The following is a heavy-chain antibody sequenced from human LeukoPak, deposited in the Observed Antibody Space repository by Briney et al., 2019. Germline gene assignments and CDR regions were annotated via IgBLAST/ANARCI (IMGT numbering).Heavy chain of an antibody. CDR3: ARRSYEYVWGTYRHDAFDI. Sequence: KGGESLKIACKGSAYSFTSYWIAWVRQMPGKGLEWMGIIYPGDSDTRYSPSFQGQVTISADKSISTAYLQWSSLKASDTAMCYCARRSYEYVWGTYRHDAFDIWGQGTMVTVSS. D-gene: IGHD3-16*02. J-gene: IGHJ3*02. V-gene: IGHV5-51*01. CDR2: IYPGDSDT. CDR1: AYSFTSYW.